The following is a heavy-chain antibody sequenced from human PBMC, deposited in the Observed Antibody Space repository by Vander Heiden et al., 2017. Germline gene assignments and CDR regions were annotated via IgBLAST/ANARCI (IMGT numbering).Heavy chain of an antibody. D-gene: IGHD5-18*01. CDR3: ARGGRGYSYRGAFDI. CDR2: IKQDGSEK. CDR1: GFTFSSYW. J-gene: IGHJ3*02. V-gene: IGHV3-7*01. Sequence: EVQLVASGGGLVQPGGSLRLSCAASGFTFSSYWMSWVRQAPGKGLEWVANIKQDGSEKYYVDSVKGRFTISRDNAKNSLYLQMNSLRAEDTAVYYCARGGRGYSYRGAFDIWGQGTMVTVSS.